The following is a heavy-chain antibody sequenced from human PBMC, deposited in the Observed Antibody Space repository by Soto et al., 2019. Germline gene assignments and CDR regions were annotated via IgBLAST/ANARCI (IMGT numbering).Heavy chain of an antibody. CDR1: GFTFSSYW. J-gene: IGHJ3*02. CDR3: ASISSGWSSDAFDI. Sequence: PGGSLRLSCAASGFTFSSYWMSWVRQAPGKGLEWVANIKQDGSEKYYVDSVKGRFTISRDNAKNSLYLQMNSLRAEDTAVYYCASISSGWSSDAFDIWGQGTMVTVSS. D-gene: IGHD6-19*01. V-gene: IGHV3-7*05. CDR2: IKQDGSEK.